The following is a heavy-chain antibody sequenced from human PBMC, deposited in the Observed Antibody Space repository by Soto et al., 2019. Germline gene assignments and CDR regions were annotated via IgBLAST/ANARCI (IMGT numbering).Heavy chain of an antibody. J-gene: IGHJ4*02. CDR3: ARDTKIPANAIHDGR. D-gene: IGHD2-2*01. V-gene: IGHV1-2*02. Sequence: VEMVQSGAEVKKPGASVRVSCKASGYTFTDYFIHWARQAPGQGLEWMGWINPNSGGTNYAQKFQGRVTMTRDTSITTVYLDLSPLRSDDTATYYCARDTKIPANAIHDGRWGQGTLVTVSS. CDR1: GYTFTDYF. CDR2: INPNSGGT.